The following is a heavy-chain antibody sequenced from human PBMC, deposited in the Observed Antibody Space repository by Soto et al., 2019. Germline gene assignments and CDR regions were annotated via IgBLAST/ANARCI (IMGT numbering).Heavy chain of an antibody. V-gene: IGHV1-2*02. J-gene: IGHJ5*02. Sequence: QVQLVQSGAEVKKPGASVKVSCKAPRYIFTAYFMHWVRQAPGQGLEWMGWINANNGATHYGLSFQGGVTMTRDTSISTAYMELSSLRSDDTAVYYCAAHDPGARFDPWGQGTLVIVSS. CDR3: AAHDPGARFDP. D-gene: IGHD1-1*01. CDR1: RYIFTAYF. CDR2: INANNGAT.